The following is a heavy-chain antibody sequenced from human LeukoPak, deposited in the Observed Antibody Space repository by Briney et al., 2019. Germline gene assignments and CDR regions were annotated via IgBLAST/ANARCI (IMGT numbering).Heavy chain of an antibody. J-gene: IGHJ4*02. CDR3: ARDTEYKSVDY. CDR2: ISAYNGYT. CDR1: GYTFTSYG. D-gene: IGHD6-6*01. Sequence: ASVKVSCKTSGYTFTSYGINWVRQAPGQGLEWMGWISAYNGYTTYAQNLQDRVTMTTDTSTSTVYMEVRSLRSDDTAVYYCARDTEYKSVDYWGQGTLVTVSS. V-gene: IGHV1-18*01.